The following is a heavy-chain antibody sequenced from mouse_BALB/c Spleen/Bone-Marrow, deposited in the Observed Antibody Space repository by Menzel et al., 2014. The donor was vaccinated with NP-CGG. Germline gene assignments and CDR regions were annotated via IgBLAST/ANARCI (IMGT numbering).Heavy chain of an antibody. V-gene: IGHV1-20*02. Sequence: VQLQQSGPELVKPGASVKISCKASGYSFTGYFMNWVMQSHGKSLEWIGRINPYNGDTFHNQKFKGKATLTVDKSSSTAHMELRSLASEDSAVYYCARCNYRYDGDFDYWGQGTTLTVSS. CDR2: INPYNGDT. CDR1: GYSFTGYF. J-gene: IGHJ2*01. CDR3: ARCNYRYDGDFDY. D-gene: IGHD2-14*01.